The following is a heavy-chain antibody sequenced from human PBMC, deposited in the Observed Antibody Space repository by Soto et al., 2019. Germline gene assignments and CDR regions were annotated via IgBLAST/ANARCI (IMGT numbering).Heavy chain of an antibody. CDR1: GGSIRSYY. J-gene: IGHJ4*02. D-gene: IGHD6-19*01. CDR3: ARQEGYSSGWYPFDY. V-gene: IGHV4-59*08. Sequence: QVQLQESGPGLVRPSETLSLTCTVSGGSIRSYYWSWIRQPPGKGLEWIGYVYYSGSTNYNPSLKSRVTISVDTSKNQFSLKLNSVTAADTAVYYCARQEGYSSGWYPFDYWGQGALVTVSS. CDR2: VYYSGST.